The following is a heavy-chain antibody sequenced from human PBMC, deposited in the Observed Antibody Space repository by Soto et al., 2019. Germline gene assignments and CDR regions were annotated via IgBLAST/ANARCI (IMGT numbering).Heavy chain of an antibody. CDR1: GGSISSYY. D-gene: IGHD6-6*01. CDR2: IYYSGGT. Sequence: PSETLSLTCTVSGGSISSYYWSWIRQPPGKGLEWIGYIYYSGGTNYNPSLKSRVTISVDTSKNQFSLKLSSVTAADTAVYYCARDGVAARPGYYGMDVWGQGTTVTVSS. J-gene: IGHJ6*02. CDR3: ARDGVAARPGYYGMDV. V-gene: IGHV4-59*01.